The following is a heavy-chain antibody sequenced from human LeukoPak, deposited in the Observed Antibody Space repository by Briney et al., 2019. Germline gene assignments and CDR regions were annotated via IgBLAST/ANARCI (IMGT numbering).Heavy chain of an antibody. Sequence: PGGSLRLSCAASGFTFNNHDMNWVRQGPGKGLEWVSRISDSGGATGYGDSVKGRFTISRDNSKSTVYLQMNSLRAEDTAVYYCGRYGRNPEFWGQGTLVTVSS. CDR2: ISDSGGAT. CDR1: GFTFNNHD. CDR3: GRYGRNPEF. V-gene: IGHV3-23*01. D-gene: IGHD2-2*01. J-gene: IGHJ4*02.